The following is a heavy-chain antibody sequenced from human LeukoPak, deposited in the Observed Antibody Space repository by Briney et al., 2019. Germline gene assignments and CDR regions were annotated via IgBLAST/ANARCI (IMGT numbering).Heavy chain of an antibody. CDR3: ARDGYYDSMDY. CDR2: IYYSGST. V-gene: IGHV4-59*01. CDR1: GGSISSYY. Sequence: PSETLSLTCTVSGGSISSYYWSWIRQPPGEGLEWIGYIYYSGSTNYNPSLKSRVTISVDTSKNQFSLKLSSVTAADTAVYYCARDGYYDSMDYWGQGTLVTVSS. J-gene: IGHJ4*02. D-gene: IGHD3-22*01.